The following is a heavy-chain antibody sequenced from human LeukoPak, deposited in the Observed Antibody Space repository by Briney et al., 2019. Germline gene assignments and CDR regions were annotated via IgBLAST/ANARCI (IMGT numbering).Heavy chain of an antibody. D-gene: IGHD6-19*01. CDR1: GFTFSSYG. CDR3: AKEYSSGWVPYYYYGMDV. CDR2: ISYDGSNK. Sequence: AGGSLRLSCAASGFTFSSYGMHGVRQAPGKGLEGVAVISYDGSNKYYADSVKGRFTISRDNSKNTLYLQMNSLRAEDTAMYYCAKEYSSGWVPYYYYGMDVWGQGTTVTVSS. V-gene: IGHV3-30*18. J-gene: IGHJ6*02.